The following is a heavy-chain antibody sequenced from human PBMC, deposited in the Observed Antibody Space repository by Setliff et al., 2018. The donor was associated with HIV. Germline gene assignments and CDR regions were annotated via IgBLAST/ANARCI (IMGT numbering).Heavy chain of an antibody. CDR2: INHSGKT. CDR1: GGSFSGFY. J-gene: IGHJ4*02. D-gene: IGHD2-15*01. CDR3: ARGLPDCSGGNCYPYRFDY. Sequence: PSETLSLTCAVYGGSFSGFYWSWIRQAPGKGLEWIGEINHSGKTNYNPSLKSRITLSVDTSENQFALKLASVTAADTAVYYCARGLPDCSGGNCYPYRFDYWGQGTLVTVS. V-gene: IGHV4-34*01.